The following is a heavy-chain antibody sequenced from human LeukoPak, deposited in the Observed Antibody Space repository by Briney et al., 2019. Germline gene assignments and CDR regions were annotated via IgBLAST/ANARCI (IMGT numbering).Heavy chain of an antibody. Sequence: GASVKVSCKASGYTFTSYGISWVRQAPGQGLEWLGWINPNSGGTNYEQKFQGRVTMTRDTSISTAYMELSRLRSDDTAVYYCARVRRIAARPIFLDYFDYWGQGTLVTVSS. V-gene: IGHV1-2*02. D-gene: IGHD6-6*01. CDR2: INPNSGGT. CDR3: ARVRRIAARPIFLDYFDY. J-gene: IGHJ4*02. CDR1: GYTFTSYG.